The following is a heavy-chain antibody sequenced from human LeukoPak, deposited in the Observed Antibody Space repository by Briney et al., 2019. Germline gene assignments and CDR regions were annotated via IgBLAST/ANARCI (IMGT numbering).Heavy chain of an antibody. V-gene: IGHV4-34*01. D-gene: IGHD1-1*01. J-gene: IGHJ6*02. CDR3: ATGTPLDV. Sequence: SETLSLTCAVYGGSLSGYYWSWIRQPPGKGLEWIGEINHSGSTNYNPSLKSRVTISVDTSKNQFSLKLSSVTAADTAVYYCATGTPLDVWGQGTTVTVSS. CDR1: GGSLSGYY. CDR2: INHSGST.